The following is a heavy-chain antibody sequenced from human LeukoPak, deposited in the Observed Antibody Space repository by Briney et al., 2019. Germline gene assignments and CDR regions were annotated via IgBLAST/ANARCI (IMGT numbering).Heavy chain of an antibody. D-gene: IGHD6-19*01. V-gene: IGHV3-7*01. Sequence: PGGSLRLSCAASGFSISTYWMNWVRQAPGKGLEWVATIKQDGSETLYVDFVKGRFTISRDNAKNSLYLQMNSLRAEDTAVYYCWGVSGWLTDYWGQGTLVTVSS. CDR3: WGVSGWLTDY. J-gene: IGHJ4*02. CDR1: GFSISTYW. CDR2: IKQDGSET.